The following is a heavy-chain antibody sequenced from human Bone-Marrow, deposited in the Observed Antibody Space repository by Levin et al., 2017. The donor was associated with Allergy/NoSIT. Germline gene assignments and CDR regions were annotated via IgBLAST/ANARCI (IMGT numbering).Heavy chain of an antibody. CDR3: ARDQGRGSDYDY. V-gene: IGHV3-7*01. J-gene: IGHJ4*02. CDR1: GYTFSNYW. D-gene: IGHD1-26*01. Sequence: GGSLRLSCAGSGYTFSNYWMSWVRQAPGKGLERVGSIKPDGTEKYYVGSVEGRFTISRDNARNSLVLQMNSLRVEDTGLYYCARDQGRGSDYDYWGQGTLVTFSS. CDR2: IKPDGTEK.